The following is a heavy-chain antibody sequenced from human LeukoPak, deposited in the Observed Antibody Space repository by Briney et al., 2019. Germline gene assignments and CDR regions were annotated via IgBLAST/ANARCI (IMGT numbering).Heavy chain of an antibody. CDR1: GFTFGDYA. J-gene: IGHJ4*02. V-gene: IGHV3-49*03. Sequence: GGSLRLSCTASGFTFGDYAMSWFRQAPGRGLEWVGFIRSKAYGGTTEYAASVKGRFTISRDDSKSIAYLQMNSLKTEDTAVYYCTRSPKGYGNDYWGQGTLVTVSS. CDR2: IRSKAYGGTT. CDR3: TRSPKGYGNDY. D-gene: IGHD5-18*01.